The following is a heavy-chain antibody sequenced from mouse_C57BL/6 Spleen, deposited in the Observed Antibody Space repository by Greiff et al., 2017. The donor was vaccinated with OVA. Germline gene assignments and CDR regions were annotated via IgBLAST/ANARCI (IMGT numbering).Heavy chain of an antibody. CDR2: INPNNGGT. D-gene: IGHD1-1*01. CDR1: GYTFTDYN. CDR3: ARVTTVVADY. J-gene: IGHJ2*01. Sequence: EVQLQQSGPELVKPGASVKLSCKASGYTFTDYNMHWVKQSHGKSLEWIGYINPNNGGTSYNQKFKGKATLTVNKSSSTAYMELRSLTSEDSAVDNCARVTTVVADYWGQGTTLTVSS. V-gene: IGHV1-22*01.